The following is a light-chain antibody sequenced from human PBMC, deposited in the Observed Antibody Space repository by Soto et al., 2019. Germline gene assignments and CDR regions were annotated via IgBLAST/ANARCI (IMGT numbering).Light chain of an antibody. CDR3: QQYRT. J-gene: IGKJ1*01. CDR1: QSVSSSY. Sequence: EIVLTQSPGTLSLSPGERATLSCRASQSVSSSYLACYQQNPGQAPRLLIYEASSRPAGIPDRFSGSGSGTDFTLTIRRLEPEDFAVYYCQQYRTFGQGTKVDIK. CDR2: EAS. V-gene: IGKV3-20*01.